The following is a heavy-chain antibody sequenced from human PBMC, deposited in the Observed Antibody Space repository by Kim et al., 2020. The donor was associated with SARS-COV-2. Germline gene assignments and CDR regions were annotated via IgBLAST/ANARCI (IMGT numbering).Heavy chain of an antibody. J-gene: IGHJ4*02. V-gene: IGHV3-15*01. D-gene: IGHD3-3*01. Sequence: PVKGRFTISRDDSKNTLYLQMNSLKTEDTAVYYCTKTYYDFWSGYSYIDYWGQGTLVTVSS. CDR3: TKTYYDFWSGYSYIDY.